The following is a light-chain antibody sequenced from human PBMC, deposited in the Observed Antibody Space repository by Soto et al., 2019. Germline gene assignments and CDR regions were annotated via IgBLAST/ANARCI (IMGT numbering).Light chain of an antibody. CDR3: SSYASGTTFV. J-gene: IGLJ1*01. Sequence: QSALPQPASVSGSTGQSITDSCTGTSSEIGAYGFVSWYQQHPGKAPKLIIYDVINRPSGISNRFSGSRSGNTASLTISGLLADDEADYYCSSYASGTTFVFGTGTKLTVL. V-gene: IGLV2-14*03. CDR2: DVI. CDR1: SSEIGAYGF.